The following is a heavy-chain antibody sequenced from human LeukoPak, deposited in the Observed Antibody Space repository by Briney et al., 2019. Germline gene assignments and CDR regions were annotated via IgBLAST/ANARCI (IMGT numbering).Heavy chain of an antibody. CDR2: NSKNGEST. D-gene: IGHD3-9*01. CDR3: VKEATSYYDY. J-gene: IGHJ4*02. Sequence: GSLRLSCTASGFPFSIYPLHWVRQAPGKGLAYVSANSKNGESTYYADSVKGRFTISRDNSRSTLYLQMTSLRVEDTAVYYCVKEATSYYDYWGQGTLVTVSS. V-gene: IGHV3-64D*06. CDR1: GFPFSIYP.